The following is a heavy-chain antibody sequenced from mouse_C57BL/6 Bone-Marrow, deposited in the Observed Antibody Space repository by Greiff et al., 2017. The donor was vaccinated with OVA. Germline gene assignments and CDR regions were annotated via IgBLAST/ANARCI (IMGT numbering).Heavy chain of an antibody. J-gene: IGHJ1*03. D-gene: IGHD1-1*01. CDR3: AREVPSGSSWYFDV. CDR2: ISYDGSN. CDR1: GYSITSGYY. V-gene: IGHV3-6*01. Sequence: EVKLVESGPGLVKPSQSLSLTCSVTGYSITSGYYWNWIRQFPGNKLEWMGYISYDGSNNYNPSLKNRISITRDTSKNQFFLKLNSVTTEDTATYYCAREVPSGSSWYFDVWGTGTTVTVSS.